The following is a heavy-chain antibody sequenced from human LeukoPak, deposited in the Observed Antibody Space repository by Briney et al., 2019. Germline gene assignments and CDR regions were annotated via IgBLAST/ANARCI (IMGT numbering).Heavy chain of an antibody. CDR2: FDPEDGET. J-gene: IGHJ4*02. V-gene: IGHV1-24*01. Sequence: ASVKVSCKASGYSFTSHYMHWVRQAPGKGLEWMGGFDPEDGETIYAQKFQGRVTMTEDTSTDTAYMELSSLRSEDTAVYYCATDKSYYYDSSGYYYGYWGQGTLVTVSS. CDR1: GYSFTSHY. CDR3: ATDKSYYYDSSGYYYGY. D-gene: IGHD3-22*01.